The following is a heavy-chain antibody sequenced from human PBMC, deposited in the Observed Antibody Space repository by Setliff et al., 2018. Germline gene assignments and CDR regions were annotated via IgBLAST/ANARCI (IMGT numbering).Heavy chain of an antibody. J-gene: IGHJ5*02. CDR1: GDTFSTYA. Sequence: SVKVSCKVSGDTFSTYAISWVRQVPGQGLEWMGRIIPLFGTAKYAQKFEGRVTIMADKSTTTSYMGLTSLRSEDTAVYYCARTTVSDWFDPWGQGTLVTVSS. CDR2: IIPLFGTA. CDR3: ARTTVSDWFDP. D-gene: IGHD4-17*01. V-gene: IGHV1-69*06.